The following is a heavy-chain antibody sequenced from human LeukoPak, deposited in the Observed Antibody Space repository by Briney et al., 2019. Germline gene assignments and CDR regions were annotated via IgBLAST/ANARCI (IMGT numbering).Heavy chain of an antibody. CDR1: GFTFSSYA. Sequence: GGSLRLSCAASGFTFSSYAMSWVRQAPGKGLEWVSAISGSGGSTYYADSVKGRFTISRDNSKNTLYLQMNSLRAEDTAVYYCASSGPFYYYYYMDVWGKGTTVTVSS. V-gene: IGHV3-23*01. J-gene: IGHJ6*03. D-gene: IGHD6-19*01. CDR2: ISGSGGST. CDR3: ASSGPFYYYYYMDV.